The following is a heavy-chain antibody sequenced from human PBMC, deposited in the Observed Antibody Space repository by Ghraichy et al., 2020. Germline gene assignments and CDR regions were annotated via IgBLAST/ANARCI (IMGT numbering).Heavy chain of an antibody. CDR1: GGSFSGYY. CDR2: ITHSGST. D-gene: IGHD3-22*01. V-gene: IGHV4-34*01. CDR3: ARDRTLYYYDSSGYSPLDY. J-gene: IGHJ4*02. Sequence: ESLNISCAVYGGSFSGYYWSWIRQPPGKGLEWIGEITHSGSTYYNPSLQSRVTISVDTSKNQFSLKLSSVTAADTAVYYCARDRTLYYYDSSGYSPLDYWVPGTLFTVSS.